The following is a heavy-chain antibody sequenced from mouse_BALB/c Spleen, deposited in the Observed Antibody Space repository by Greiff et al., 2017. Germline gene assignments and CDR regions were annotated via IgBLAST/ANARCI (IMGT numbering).Heavy chain of an antibody. V-gene: IGHV5-9*03. CDR3: ASRYYDYSWFAY. J-gene: IGHJ3*01. Sequence: EVQLVESGGGLVKPGGSLKLSCAASGFTFSSYTMSWVRQTPEKRLEWVATISSGGGNTYYPDSVKGRFTISRDNAKNNLYLQMSSLRSEDTALYYCASRYYDYSWFAYWGQGTLVTVSA. D-gene: IGHD2-4*01. CDR1: GFTFSSYT. CDR2: ISSGGGNT.